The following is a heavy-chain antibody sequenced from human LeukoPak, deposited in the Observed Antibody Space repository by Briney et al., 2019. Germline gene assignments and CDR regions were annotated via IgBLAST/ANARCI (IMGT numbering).Heavy chain of an antibody. V-gene: IGHV1-3*01. J-gene: IGHJ4*02. CDR3: ARTTALVTIFDY. D-gene: IGHD5-18*01. CDR2: INAGSGNT. CDR1: GYTFTSYA. Sequence: ASVKVSCKASGYTFTSYAMHWVRQAHGQRLEWMGWINAGSGNTKYSQKFQGRVTITRDTSASTAYMELSSLRSEDSAVYYCARTTALVTIFDYWGQGTLVTVSS.